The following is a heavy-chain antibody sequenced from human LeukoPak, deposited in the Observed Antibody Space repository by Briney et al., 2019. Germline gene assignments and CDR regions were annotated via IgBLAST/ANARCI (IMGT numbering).Heavy chain of an antibody. CDR1: GFTFNRNA. J-gene: IGHJ4*02. Sequence: GGSLRLSCAASGFTFNRNAISWVRQAPGKGLEWVSTIGGSGDKTFYADSVKGRFTISRDNSKNMVHLQMNSLIGEDTALYYCVRRGDASSGWGHYDFWGQGALVTVYS. CDR2: IGGSGDKT. CDR3: VRRGDASSGWGHYDF. V-gene: IGHV3-23*01. D-gene: IGHD6-19*01.